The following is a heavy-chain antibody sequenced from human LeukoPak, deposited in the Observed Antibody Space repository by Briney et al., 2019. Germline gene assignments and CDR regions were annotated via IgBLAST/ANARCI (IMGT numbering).Heavy chain of an antibody. J-gene: IGHJ4*02. D-gene: IGHD6-19*01. CDR2: ISAYNGNT. V-gene: IGHV1-18*01. Sequence: GASVKVSCKASGYTFTNYGISWVRQAPGQGPEWMGWISAYNGNTYYALNLQDRVTMTTDTSTSTAYMELRSLRSDDTAVYYCATLGSSGWLDYWGQGTLVTVSS. CDR3: ATLGSSGWLDY. CDR1: GYTFTNYG.